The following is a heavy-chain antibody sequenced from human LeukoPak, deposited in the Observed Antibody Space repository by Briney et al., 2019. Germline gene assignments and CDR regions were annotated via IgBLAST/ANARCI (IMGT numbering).Heavy chain of an antibody. J-gene: IGHJ3*02. D-gene: IGHD3-10*01. CDR3: AKDLSVWFGEFGLTPDAFDI. V-gene: IGHV3-23*01. CDR1: GFTFSSYA. Sequence: GGSLRLSCAASGFTFSSYAMSWVRQAPGKGLEWVSAISGGGGSTYYAESVKGRFTISRDNSKSTLYLQMNSLRAEDTAVYCYAKDLSVWFGEFGLTPDAFDIWGQGTMVTVSS. CDR2: ISGGGGST.